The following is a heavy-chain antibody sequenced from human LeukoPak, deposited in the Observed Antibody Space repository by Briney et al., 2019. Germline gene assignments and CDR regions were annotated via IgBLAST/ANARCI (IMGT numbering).Heavy chain of an antibody. D-gene: IGHD6-13*01. CDR3: ARGIAAAGTSYFYYGMDV. J-gene: IGHJ6*02. Sequence: SETLSLTCAVDGGSFSGYYWRWRRQPPGKGVGWGGEINHRGSTTYNPSLKSRVTISADTSRTQFSLHLTSVTAADTAVYYCARGIAAAGTSYFYYGMDVGGQGPTVTVS. CDR2: INHRGST. V-gene: IGHV4-34*01. CDR1: GGSFSGYY.